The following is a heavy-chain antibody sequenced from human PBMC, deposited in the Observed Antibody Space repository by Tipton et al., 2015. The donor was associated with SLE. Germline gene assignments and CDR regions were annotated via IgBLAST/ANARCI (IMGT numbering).Heavy chain of an antibody. CDR1: GGSISDYY. D-gene: IGHD7-27*01. CDR3: ARGDTGDDYFDN. V-gene: IGHV4-59*01. Sequence: GLVKPSGTLSLTCTVSGGSISDYYWSWIRQPPGKGLEWIGYIYYSGNTNYNPSLKSRVTISVDTSTNQFSLKLSSVTAADTAVYYCARGDTGDDYFDNWGQGTLVTVSS. CDR2: IYYSGNT. J-gene: IGHJ4*02.